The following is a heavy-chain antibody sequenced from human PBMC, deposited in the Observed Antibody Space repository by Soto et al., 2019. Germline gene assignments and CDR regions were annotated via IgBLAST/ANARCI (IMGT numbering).Heavy chain of an antibody. Sequence: QVQLEESGGGVVQPGRSLRLSCAASGLTFSRYAMHWVRQPPGKGLEWVAVIWYDGNKKYYADSVKGRFTISRDNSKNTLYLKMNSLRVEDTAVYYCARDFLSWGSYYYFGMDVWGRGTTVTVSS. CDR2: IWYDGNKK. J-gene: IGHJ6*02. V-gene: IGHV3-33*01. D-gene: IGHD3-16*01. CDR3: ARDFLSWGSYYYFGMDV. CDR1: GLTFSRYA.